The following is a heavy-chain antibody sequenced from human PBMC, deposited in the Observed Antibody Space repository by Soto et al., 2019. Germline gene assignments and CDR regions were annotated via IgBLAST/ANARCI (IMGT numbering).Heavy chain of an antibody. CDR1: GFSLSTSGVG. CDR2: IYWDDDK. CDR3: AHSRITMVRGGGIPQPGYSTGISEFDP. Sequence: SGPTLVKPTQTLTLTCTFSGFSLSTSGVGVGWIRQPPGKALEWLALIYWDDDKRYSPSLKSRLTITKDTSKNQVVLTMTNMDPVDTATYYCAHSRITMVRGGGIPQPGYSTGISEFDPWGQGTLVTVSS. D-gene: IGHD3-10*01. V-gene: IGHV2-5*02. J-gene: IGHJ5*02.